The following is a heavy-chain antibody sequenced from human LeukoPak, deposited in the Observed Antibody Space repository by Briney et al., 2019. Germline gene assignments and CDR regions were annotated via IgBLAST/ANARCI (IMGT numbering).Heavy chain of an antibody. CDR3: ASANQWLAFDF. CDR2: FYKSGST. Sequence: MPSETLSLTCTVSGGSINSHYWTWVRQSRGKGLEWLGCFYKSGSTTYNPSLRSRVTISEDVSKSQISLTLTSVTAADTAVYYCASANQWLAFDFWGQGNLVTVSS. CDR1: GGSINSHY. D-gene: IGHD6-19*01. J-gene: IGHJ4*02. V-gene: IGHV4-59*08.